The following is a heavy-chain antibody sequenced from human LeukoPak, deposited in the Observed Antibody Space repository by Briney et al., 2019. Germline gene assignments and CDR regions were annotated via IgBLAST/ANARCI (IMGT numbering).Heavy chain of an antibody. CDR1: GYTVTELP. V-gene: IGHV1-24*01. J-gene: IGHJ3*02. Sequence: ASVKVSCKVSGYTVTELPIHWVRQAPGKGLEGMGGFDPEDGRTINPQRLHGRVTITEDTSTDTAYMELSSLRSDDTAVYYCATGGAFDIWGQGTLVTVSS. CDR2: FDPEDGRT. CDR3: ATGGAFDI.